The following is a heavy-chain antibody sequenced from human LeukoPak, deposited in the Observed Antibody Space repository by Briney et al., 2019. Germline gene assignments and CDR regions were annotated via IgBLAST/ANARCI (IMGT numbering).Heavy chain of an antibody. CDR3: ARGVTEIAEYFQH. D-gene: IGHD2-21*02. Sequence: GASVKVSCKASGYTFTSYAMHWVRQAPGQRLEWMGWINAGNGNTKYSQKFQGRVTITRDTSASTAYMELSSLRSEDTAVYYCARGVTEIAEYFQHWGQGTLVTVSS. CDR1: GYTFTSYA. J-gene: IGHJ1*01. CDR2: INAGNGNT. V-gene: IGHV1-3*01.